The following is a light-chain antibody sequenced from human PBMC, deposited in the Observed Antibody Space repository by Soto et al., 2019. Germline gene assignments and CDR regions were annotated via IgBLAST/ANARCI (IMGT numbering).Light chain of an antibody. Sequence: EIVMTQSPATLSVSPGERATLSCRASQSVSSTVAWYQQKPGQAPRLLIYGASTRAIGIPARISGSGSGTEFTLTISSLQSEDFAVYYWQQYKDWPTTFGQGNKVEIK. J-gene: IGKJ1*01. CDR1: QSVSST. V-gene: IGKV3-15*01. CDR2: GAS. CDR3: QQYKDWPTT.